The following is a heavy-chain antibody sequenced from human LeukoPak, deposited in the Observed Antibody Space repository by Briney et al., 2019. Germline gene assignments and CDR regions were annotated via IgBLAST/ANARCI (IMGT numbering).Heavy chain of an antibody. CDR3: AGVYGSGSYYHFDY. D-gene: IGHD3-10*01. CDR1: GGSISSYY. CDR2: IYYSGST. V-gene: IGHV4-59*01. J-gene: IGHJ4*02. Sequence: SETLSLTCTVSGGSISSYYWSWIRQPPGKGLEWIGYIYYSGSTNYNPSLKSRVTISVDTSKNQFSLKLSSVTAADTAVYYCAGVYGSGSYYHFDYWGQGTLVTVSS.